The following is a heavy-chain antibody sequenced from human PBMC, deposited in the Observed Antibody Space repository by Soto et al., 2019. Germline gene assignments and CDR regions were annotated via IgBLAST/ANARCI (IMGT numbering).Heavy chain of an antibody. D-gene: IGHD5-12*01. CDR2: IDPSSGSA. V-gene: IGHV1-46*01. J-gene: IGHJ4*02. CDR3: AREMATIRGVYFDY. CDR1: GYTFTSYY. Sequence: ASVKVSCKASGYTFTSYYMHWVRQAPGPGLEWMGIIDPSSGSAKYAQKFQGRVTMTRDTSTNTVYMDLSSLRSEDTAVYYCAREMATIRGVYFDYWGQGTLVTVYS.